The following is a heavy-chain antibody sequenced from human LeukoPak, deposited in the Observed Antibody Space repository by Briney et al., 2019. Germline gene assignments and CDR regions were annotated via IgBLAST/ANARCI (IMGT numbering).Heavy chain of an antibody. Sequence: PGGSLRLSCAASGFTFSSYTMNWVRQAPGKGLEYVSTINSNGGSTYYANSVKGRFTVSRDNSKNTLYLQVGSLRVEDMAVYYCARKAYGQDHFDYWGQGTLVTVSS. CDR2: INSNGGST. V-gene: IGHV3-64*01. CDR1: GFTFSSYT. D-gene: IGHD3-16*01. CDR3: ARKAYGQDHFDY. J-gene: IGHJ4*02.